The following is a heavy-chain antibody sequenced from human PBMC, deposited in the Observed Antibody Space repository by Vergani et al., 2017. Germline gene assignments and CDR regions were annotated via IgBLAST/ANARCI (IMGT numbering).Heavy chain of an antibody. D-gene: IGHD1-26*01. CDR3: AKTRSGWELLEGYFDY. V-gene: IGHV3-23*01. CDR1: GFTFSSYA. J-gene: IGHJ4*02. Sequence: EVQLLESGGGLVQPGGSLRLSCAASGFTFSSYAMSWVRQAPGKGLEWVSAISGSGGSTYYADSVKGRFTISRDNSKNTLYLQMNSLRAEDTAVYYCAKTRSGWELLEGYFDYWGQGTLVTVSS. CDR2: ISGSGGST.